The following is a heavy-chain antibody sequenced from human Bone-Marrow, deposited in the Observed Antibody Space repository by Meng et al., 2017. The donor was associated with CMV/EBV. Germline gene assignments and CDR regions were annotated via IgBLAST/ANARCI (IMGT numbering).Heavy chain of an antibody. CDR2: ISYDGSNK. CDR3: ARDPEYSGGYYYYYYVMDV. CDR1: GVTFSSYA. V-gene: IGHV3-30*04. J-gene: IGHJ6*02. Sequence: GGTLRLSCAASGVTFSSYAMHWIRQAPGKGLEWVAVISYDGSNKYYAGSVNRRFTITRNNSKNTLYLQRNSLRAEDTAVYYCARDPEYSGGYYYYYYVMDVWGQGTTVTVSS. D-gene: IGHD1-26*01.